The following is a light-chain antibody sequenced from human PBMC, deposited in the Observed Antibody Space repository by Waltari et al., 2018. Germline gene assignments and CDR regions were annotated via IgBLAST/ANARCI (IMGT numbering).Light chain of an antibody. CDR1: MLAKTY. CDR3: YSAADNNVF. V-gene: IGLV3-27*01. J-gene: IGLJ2*01. Sequence: SYELTQPSSVSVSPGQTARITCSGDMLAKTYARWFQQKPGQAPILIIHKDSERPSGISERFLGSISGTTVTLAISGAQPEDEADYYCYSAADNNVFFGGGTKLTVL. CDR2: KDS.